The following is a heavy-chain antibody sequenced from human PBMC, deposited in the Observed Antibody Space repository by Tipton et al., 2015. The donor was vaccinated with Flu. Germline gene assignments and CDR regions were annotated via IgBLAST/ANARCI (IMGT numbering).Heavy chain of an antibody. CDR1: GDSIRSDYF. CDR3: ARHDYRNYVSRTKNWFDH. J-gene: IGHJ5*02. V-gene: IGHV4-38-2*02. D-gene: IGHD4-11*01. Sequence: TLSLTCIVSGDSIRSDYFWGWIRQPPGKGLEWIGHISRGGSTYYNSSLQSRVTISVESCRNRFSLKVKSVTAADTAIYYCARHDYRNYVSRTKNWFDHWCQGTLVTVSS. CDR2: ISRGGST.